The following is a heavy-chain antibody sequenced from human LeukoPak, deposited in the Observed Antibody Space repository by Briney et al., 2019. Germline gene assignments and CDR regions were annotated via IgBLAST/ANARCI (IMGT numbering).Heavy chain of an antibody. CDR2: INWNGGST. CDR1: GFTFDDYG. V-gene: IGHV3-20*04. D-gene: IGHD2-2*01. CDR3: ARFIVVVPAAIPAPDY. Sequence: PGGSLRLSCAASGFTFDDYGMSWVRQAPGKGLEWVSGINWNGGSTGYADSVKGRFTISRDNARNSLYLQMNSLRAEDTALYYCARFIVVVPAAIPAPDYWGQGTLVTVSS. J-gene: IGHJ4*02.